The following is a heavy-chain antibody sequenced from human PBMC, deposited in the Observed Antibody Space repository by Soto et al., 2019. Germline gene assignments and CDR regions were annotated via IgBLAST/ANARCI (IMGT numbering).Heavy chain of an antibody. D-gene: IGHD2-2*01. Sequence: SETLSLTCTVSGGSVSSGSYYWSWIRQPPGKGLEWIGYIYYSGSTNYNPSLKSRVTISVDTSKNQFSLKLSSVTAADTAVYYCARARWDIVVVPAAIFGMDVWGQGTTVTVSS. CDR1: GGSVSSGSYY. CDR3: ARARWDIVVVPAAIFGMDV. J-gene: IGHJ6*02. CDR2: IYYSGST. V-gene: IGHV4-61*01.